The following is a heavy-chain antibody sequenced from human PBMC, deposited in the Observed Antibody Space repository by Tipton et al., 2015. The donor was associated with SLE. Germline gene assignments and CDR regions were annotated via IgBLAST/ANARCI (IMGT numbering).Heavy chain of an antibody. V-gene: IGHV4-61*02. CDR2: IYTSGST. Sequence: TLSLTCTVSGGSISSGSYYWSWIRQPAGKGLEWIGRIYTSGSTNYNPSLKSRVTISVDTSKNQFSLKLSSVTAADTAVYYCARVQEDAILTGYFFDYWGQGTLVTVSS. CDR3: ARVQEDAILTGYFFDY. D-gene: IGHD3-9*01. CDR1: GGSISSGSYY. J-gene: IGHJ4*02.